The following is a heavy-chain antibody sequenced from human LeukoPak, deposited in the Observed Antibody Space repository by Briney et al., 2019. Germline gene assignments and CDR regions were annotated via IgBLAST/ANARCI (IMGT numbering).Heavy chain of an antibody. J-gene: IGHJ6*02. CDR1: GFTFSRHW. D-gene: IGHD3-10*01. V-gene: IGHV3-7*01. CDR2: IKQDGSEK. Sequence: GGSLRLSCAVSGFTFSRHWMSWVRQAPGKGLEWLANIKQDGSEKYYVDSVEGRYTISRDNAKNSLYLQMNSLRAEDTAVYYCARSYYGSGTSYGMDVWGQGTTVTVSS. CDR3: ARSYYGSGTSYGMDV.